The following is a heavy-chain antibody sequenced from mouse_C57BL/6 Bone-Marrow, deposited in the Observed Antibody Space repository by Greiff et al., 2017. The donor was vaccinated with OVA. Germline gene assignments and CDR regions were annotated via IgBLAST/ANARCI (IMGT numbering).Heavy chain of an antibody. CDR1: GFTFSSYG. D-gene: IGHD1-1*01. V-gene: IGHV5-6*01. CDR3: ARHGDYGSFFDY. CDR2: ISSGGSYT. J-gene: IGHJ2*01. Sequence: EVKLMESGGDLVKPGGSLKLSCAASGFTFSSYGMSWVRQTPDKRLEWVATISSGGSYTYYPDSVKGRFTISRDNAKNTLYLQMSILKSEDTAMYYCARHGDYGSFFDYWGQGTTLTVSS.